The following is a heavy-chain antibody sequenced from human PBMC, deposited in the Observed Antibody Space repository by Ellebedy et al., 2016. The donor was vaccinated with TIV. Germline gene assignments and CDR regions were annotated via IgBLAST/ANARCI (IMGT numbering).Heavy chain of an antibody. CDR2: IYYIGIT. D-gene: IGHD4-23*01. J-gene: IGHJ4*02. CDR1: GGSISTFY. Sequence: MPSETLSLTCNVSGGSISTFYWSWIRQPPGKGLEFIGYIYYIGITNYNPSLESRVAISRDTSENQFSLRLSSVTAADTAGYYCAAYYGGRFDYWGQGTLVTVSS. CDR3: AAYYGGRFDY. V-gene: IGHV4-59*01.